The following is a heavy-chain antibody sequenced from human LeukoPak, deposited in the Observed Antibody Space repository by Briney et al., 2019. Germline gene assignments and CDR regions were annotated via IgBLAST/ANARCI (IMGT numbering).Heavy chain of an antibody. J-gene: IGHJ6*02. D-gene: IGHD5-18*01. CDR1: GFTFSSYA. Sequence: PGGSLRLSCAASGFTFSSYAMSWVRQAPGKGLEWVSAISSNGGSTYYANSVKGRFTISRDNSKNTLYLQMGSLRAEDMAVYYCARNSLYSYGSHYGMDVWGQGTTVTVSS. CDR3: ARNSLYSYGSHYGMDV. V-gene: IGHV3-64*01. CDR2: ISSNGGST.